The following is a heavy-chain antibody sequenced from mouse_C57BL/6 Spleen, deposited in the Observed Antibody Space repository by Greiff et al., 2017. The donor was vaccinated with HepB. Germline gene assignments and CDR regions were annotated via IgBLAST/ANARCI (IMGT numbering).Heavy chain of an antibody. D-gene: IGHD1-1*01. Sequence: DVQLVESGGGLVKPGGSLKLSCAASGFTFSSYAMSWVRQTPEKRLEWVATISDGGSYTYYPDNVKGRFTISRDNAKNNLYLQMSHLKSEDTAMYYCARDGGNLLRGYFDVWGTGTTVTVSS. V-gene: IGHV5-4*01. CDR3: ARDGGNLLRGYFDV. J-gene: IGHJ1*03. CDR1: GFTFSSYA. CDR2: ISDGGSYT.